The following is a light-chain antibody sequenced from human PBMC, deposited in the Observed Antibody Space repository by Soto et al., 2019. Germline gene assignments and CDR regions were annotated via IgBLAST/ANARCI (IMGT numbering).Light chain of an antibody. Sequence: QSVLAQPPSASGSPGQSVTISCTGTGSDVGGHNYVSWYQQHPGKAPKLLIYEVSKRPSGVPDRFSGSKSGSTASLTVSGLQAEDEADYYCSSYAGNSNYVFGTGTKVTV. CDR1: GSDVGGHNY. CDR2: EVS. CDR3: SSYAGNSNYV. J-gene: IGLJ1*01. V-gene: IGLV2-8*01.